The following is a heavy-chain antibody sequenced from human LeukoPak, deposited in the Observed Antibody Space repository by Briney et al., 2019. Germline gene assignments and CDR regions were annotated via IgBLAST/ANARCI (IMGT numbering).Heavy chain of an antibody. CDR2: IYYSGST. D-gene: IGHD5-18*01. V-gene: IGHV4-59*01. Sequence: SETLSLTCTVSGGSISSYYWSWIRQPPGKGLEWIGYIYYSGSTNYNPSLKCRVTISVDTSKNQFSLKLSSVTAADTAVYYCASVDTAMETIDYWGQGTLVTVSS. CDR3: ASVDTAMETIDY. CDR1: GGSISSYY. J-gene: IGHJ4*02.